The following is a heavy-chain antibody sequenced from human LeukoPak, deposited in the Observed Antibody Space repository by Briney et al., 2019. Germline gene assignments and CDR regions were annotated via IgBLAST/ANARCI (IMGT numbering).Heavy chain of an antibody. D-gene: IGHD5-24*01. V-gene: IGHV7-4-1*02. CDR3: ARGLVEMATIMAFDY. CDR2: INTNTGKT. J-gene: IGHJ4*02. Sequence: ASVKVSCKVSGYAFRSYALNWVRQAPGQGLEWMGWINTNTGKTTYAQGFTGRFVFSLGTSVSTAYLQISGLKAEDTAVYYCARGLVEMATIMAFDYWGQGTLVTVSS. CDR1: GYAFRSYA.